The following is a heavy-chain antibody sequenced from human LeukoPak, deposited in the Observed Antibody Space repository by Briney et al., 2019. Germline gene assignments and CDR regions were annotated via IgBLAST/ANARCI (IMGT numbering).Heavy chain of an antibody. D-gene: IGHD2-15*01. CDR1: GFTFSNYN. Sequence: GGSLRLSCAASGFTFSNYNMNWVRQAPGKGLEWISYISSSTSTRYYAGSVKGRFTISRDNAKNSLFLQMNSLRAEDTAVYYCARLFCSGGTCSKWFDPWGQGTLVTVSS. CDR3: ARLFCSGGTCSKWFDP. V-gene: IGHV3-48*04. J-gene: IGHJ5*02. CDR2: ISSSTSTR.